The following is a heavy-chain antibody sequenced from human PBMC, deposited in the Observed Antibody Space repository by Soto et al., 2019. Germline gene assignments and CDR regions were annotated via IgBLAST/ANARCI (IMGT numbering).Heavy chain of an antibody. D-gene: IGHD2-15*01. Sequence: SETLSLTCAVSGGSISSSNWWSWVRQPPGKGLEWIGEIYHSGSTNYNPSLKSRVTISVDKSKNQFSLKLSSVTAADTAVYYCASWWAIKGYFTYWGQGSLVTSPQ. CDR3: ASWWAIKGYFTY. CDR2: IYHSGST. J-gene: IGHJ4*02. V-gene: IGHV4-4*02. CDR1: GGSISSSNW.